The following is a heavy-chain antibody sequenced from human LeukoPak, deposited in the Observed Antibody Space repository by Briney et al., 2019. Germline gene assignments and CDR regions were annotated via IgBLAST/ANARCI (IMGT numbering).Heavy chain of an antibody. CDR1: GFTFSRYA. V-gene: IGHV3-23*01. CDR2: ISGSGGST. J-gene: IGHJ6*02. D-gene: IGHD4-17*01. CDR3: AKDGPDYGDYYYYYGMDV. Sequence: GGSLRLSCAASGFTFSRYAMSWVRQAPGKGLEWVSAISGSGGSTYYADSVKGRFTISRDNSKNTLYLQMNSLRAEDTAVYYCAKDGPDYGDYYYYYGMDVWGQGTTVTVSS.